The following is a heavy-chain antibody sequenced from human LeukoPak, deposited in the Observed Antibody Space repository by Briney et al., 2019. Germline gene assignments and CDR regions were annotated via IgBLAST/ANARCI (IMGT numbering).Heavy chain of an antibody. D-gene: IGHD1-26*01. J-gene: IGHJ4*02. Sequence: GGSLRLSCAASGFTVSSNYMSWVRQAPGKGLEWVSVIYSGGSTYYADSVKGRFTISRHNSKNTLYLQMNSLRAEDTAVYYCAKSLAPTGIVGAPFDYWGQGTLVTVSS. CDR1: GFTVSSNY. V-gene: IGHV3-53*04. CDR3: AKSLAPTGIVGAPFDY. CDR2: IYSGGST.